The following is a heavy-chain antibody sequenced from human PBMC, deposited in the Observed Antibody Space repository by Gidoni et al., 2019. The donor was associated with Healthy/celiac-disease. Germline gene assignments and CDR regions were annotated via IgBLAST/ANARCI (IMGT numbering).Heavy chain of an antibody. CDR1: GGTFSSYA. D-gene: IGHD6-19*01. J-gene: IGHJ6*02. Sequence: QVQLVQSGAEVKKPGSSVKVSCKASGGTFSSYAISWVRQAPGQGREWMGGIIPIFGTANYAQKFQGRVTSTADESTSTAYMELSSLRSEATAVYYCARPAGYSSSYYYYGMDVWGQGTTVTVSS. CDR2: IIPIFGTA. CDR3: ARPAGYSSSYYYYGMDV. V-gene: IGHV1-69*01.